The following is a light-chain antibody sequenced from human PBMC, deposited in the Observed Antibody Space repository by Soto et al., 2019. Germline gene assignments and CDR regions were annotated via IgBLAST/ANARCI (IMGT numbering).Light chain of an antibody. CDR3: QQRSNWPPIT. CDR1: QGVSRY. CDR2: GAS. J-gene: IGKJ4*01. V-gene: IGKV3-11*01. Sequence: EIVLTQSPATLSLTPGERATLSCRASQGVSRYLAWYQQKPGQAPRLLIYGASHRATGIPARFSGGGSGTDFTLTISSLEPEDFAVYDCQQRSNWPPITFGGGTKVEIK.